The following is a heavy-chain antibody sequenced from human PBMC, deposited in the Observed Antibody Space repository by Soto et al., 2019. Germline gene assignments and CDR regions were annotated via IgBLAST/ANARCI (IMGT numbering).Heavy chain of an antibody. J-gene: IGHJ4*01. D-gene: IGHD3-9*01. CDR3: ATGLLRYYAY. V-gene: IGHV3-30*03. Sequence: PGGSLRLSCTASGFIFHNYGMHWVRQAPGKGLEWVAVITYDGSNKYYADSVKGRFTISRANSKDTGTLYLQMNSVRAEDTAVYYCATGLLRYYAYWGHGTLVTVSS. CDR2: ITYDGSNK. CDR1: GFIFHNYG.